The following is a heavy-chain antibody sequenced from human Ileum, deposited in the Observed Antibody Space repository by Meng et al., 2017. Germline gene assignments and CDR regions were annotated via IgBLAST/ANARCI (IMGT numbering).Heavy chain of an antibody. J-gene: IGHJ4*02. V-gene: IGHV4-30-4*01. Sequence: QVQLQESGPGLVKPSQTRSLTCTVSGGSLSSAGYYWTWIRQPPGKGPEWMGYIYSSGRTYYTPSLKGRLTISADTSQSTFSLKLNSVTATDTAVYFCAKATYLGSGYYFDYWGQGALVTVSS. CDR2: IYSSGRT. D-gene: IGHD3-10*01. CDR1: GGSLSSAGYY. CDR3: AKATYLGSGYYFDY.